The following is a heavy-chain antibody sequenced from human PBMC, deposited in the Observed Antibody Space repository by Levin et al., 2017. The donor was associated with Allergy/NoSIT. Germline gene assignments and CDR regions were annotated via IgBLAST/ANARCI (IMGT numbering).Heavy chain of an antibody. Sequence: GGSLRLSCAASGFTFSSYWMSWVRQAPGKGLEWVANIKQDGSEKYYVDSVKGRFTISRDNAKNSLYLQMNSLRAEDTAVYYCARGLGHLRFLDMYYFDYWGQGTLVTVSS. CDR2: IKQDGSEK. J-gene: IGHJ4*02. V-gene: IGHV3-7*01. CDR3: ARGLGHLRFLDMYYFDY. CDR1: GFTFSSYW. D-gene: IGHD3-3*01.